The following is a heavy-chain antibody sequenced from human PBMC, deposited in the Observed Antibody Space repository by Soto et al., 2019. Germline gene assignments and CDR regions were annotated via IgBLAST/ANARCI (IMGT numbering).Heavy chain of an antibody. CDR3: VRAAYYYESSGYYPGDY. J-gene: IGHJ4*01. CDR1: GYTLTELS. D-gene: IGHD3-22*01. Sequence: GASVKVSCKVSGYTLTELSLHWVRQAPGRGLEWMGGFDPEDGETIYAQKFQGRVTFTRDTSASTVYMEVSSLRSEDTAVYYCVRAAYYYESSGYYPGDYWG. V-gene: IGHV1-24*01. CDR2: FDPEDGET.